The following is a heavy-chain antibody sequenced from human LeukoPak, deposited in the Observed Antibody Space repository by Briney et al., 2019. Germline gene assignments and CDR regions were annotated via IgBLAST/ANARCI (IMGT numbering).Heavy chain of an antibody. D-gene: IGHD1/OR15-1a*01. Sequence: GGSLRLSCAASGFTFSSYAMSWVRQAPGKGLEWVSAIGGVGGSTYYVDSVKGRFTISRDNSKNTLYLQMNSLRAEDTAVYYCGRIAINANNGMDVWGQGTTVTVSS. J-gene: IGHJ6*02. CDR1: GFTFSSYA. CDR3: GRIAINANNGMDV. V-gene: IGHV3-23*01. CDR2: IGGVGGST.